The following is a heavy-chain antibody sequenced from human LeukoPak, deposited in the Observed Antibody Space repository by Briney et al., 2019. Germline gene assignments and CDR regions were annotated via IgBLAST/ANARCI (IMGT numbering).Heavy chain of an antibody. Sequence: GGSLRLSCAASGFTFSSYGMHWVRQAPGKGLEWVAVISYDGNNKYYADSVKGRFTISRDNSKNTLYLQMNSLRPEDTAVYYCAKRTTAGYCSGGSCYGIDSWGQGTLVTVSS. CDR3: AKRTTAGYCSGGSCYGIDS. V-gene: IGHV3-30*18. CDR1: GFTFSSYG. D-gene: IGHD2-15*01. J-gene: IGHJ5*01. CDR2: ISYDGNNK.